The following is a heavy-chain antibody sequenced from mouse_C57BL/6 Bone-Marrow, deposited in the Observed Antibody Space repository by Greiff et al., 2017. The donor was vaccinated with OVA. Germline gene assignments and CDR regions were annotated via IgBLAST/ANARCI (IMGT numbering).Heavy chain of an antibody. J-gene: IGHJ3*01. CDR3: ASGPYYYGSSSWFAY. V-gene: IGHV3-6*01. D-gene: IGHD1-1*01. CDR1: GYSITSGYY. Sequence: DVQLVESGPGLVKPSQSLSLTCSVTGYSITSGYYWTWIRQFPGNKLEWMGYISYDGSNNYNPSLQNRISISRDTSKNQFFLKLNSVTTEDTATYYCASGPYYYGSSSWFAYWGQGTLVTVSA. CDR2: ISYDGSN.